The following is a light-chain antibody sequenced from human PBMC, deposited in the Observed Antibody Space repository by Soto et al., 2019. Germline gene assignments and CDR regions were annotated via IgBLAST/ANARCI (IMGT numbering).Light chain of an antibody. Sequence: EIVMTQSPATLSVSPGDRATLSCRASQTISSGFLAWYQQKVGQAPRLLIYDASNRATGVPARFSGSGSGTEFTLIISSLQSEDFAVYYCQQYNSWPRTFGQGTKVDI. CDR2: DAS. CDR3: QQYNSWPRT. J-gene: IGKJ1*01. V-gene: IGKV3-15*01. CDR1: QTISSGF.